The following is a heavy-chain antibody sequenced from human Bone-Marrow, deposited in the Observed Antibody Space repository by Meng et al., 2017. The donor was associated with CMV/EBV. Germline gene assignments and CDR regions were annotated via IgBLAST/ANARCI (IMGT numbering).Heavy chain of an antibody. CDR3: ARHSMTTI. J-gene: IGHJ4*02. D-gene: IGHD5-24*01. Sequence: KVSCKASGYNFIDYDIGWVRQIPGKGLELMGIISPTDSGARYSPSFEGQVTISVDKSVDTAYLQWTSLKASDTAMYYCARHSMTTIWGQGNLVNVDS. CDR1: GYNFIDYD. V-gene: IGHV5-51*01. CDR2: ISPTDSGA.